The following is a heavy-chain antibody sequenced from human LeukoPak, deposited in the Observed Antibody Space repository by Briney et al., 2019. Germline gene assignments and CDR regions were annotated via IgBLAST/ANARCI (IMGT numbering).Heavy chain of an antibody. J-gene: IGHJ4*02. CDR3: ARALYCSSTSCYGRLGY. D-gene: IGHD2-2*01. V-gene: IGHV3-64*01. CDR2: ISSNGGST. CDR1: GFTFSSYA. Sequence: GGSLRLSCAASGFTFSSYAMHWVRQAPGKGLEYVSAISSNGGSTYYANSVKGRFTISRDNSKNTLYLQMGSLRAEDMAVYYCARALYCSSTSCYGRLGYWGQGTLVTVSS.